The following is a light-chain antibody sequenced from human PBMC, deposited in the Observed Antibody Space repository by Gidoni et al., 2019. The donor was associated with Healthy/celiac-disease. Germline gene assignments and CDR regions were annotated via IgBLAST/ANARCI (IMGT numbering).Light chain of an antibody. CDR3: QQANSFPRT. V-gene: IGKV1-12*01. Sequence: DIKMTPSPSSVSASVGDSVTITCRASQGISSWLAWYQKKPGKAPKLLIYAASSLPSGVPSRFSGSGSGTDFTLTISSLQPEDFATYYCQQANSFPRTFXQXTKVEIK. J-gene: IGKJ1*01. CDR2: AAS. CDR1: QGISSW.